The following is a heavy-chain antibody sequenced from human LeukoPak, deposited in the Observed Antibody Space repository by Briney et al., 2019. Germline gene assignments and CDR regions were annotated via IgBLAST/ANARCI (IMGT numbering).Heavy chain of an antibody. D-gene: IGHD2-8*02. CDR1: GGTFSSYA. CDR3: AGSTDYYYYMGV. V-gene: IGHV1-69*13. CDR2: IIPIFGTA. J-gene: IGHJ6*03. Sequence: GASVKVSCKASGGTFSSYAISWVRQAPGQGLEWMGGIIPIFGTANYAQKFQGRVTITADESTSTAYMELSSLRSEDTAVYYCAGSTDYYYYMGVWGKGTTVTISS.